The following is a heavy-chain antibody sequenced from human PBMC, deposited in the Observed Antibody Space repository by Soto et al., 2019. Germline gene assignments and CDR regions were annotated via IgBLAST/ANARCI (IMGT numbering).Heavy chain of an antibody. CDR2: ISTYNGNT. D-gene: IGHD3-10*01. CDR1: GYTFTSYG. V-gene: IGHV1-18*01. CDR3: AREMVRGVGSDY. J-gene: IGHJ4*02. Sequence: ASVKVSCKASGYTFTSYGISWVRQAPGQGLEWMGWISTYNGNTKYAQKLQGRVTMTTDTSTSTAYMELRSLRSDDTAVFYCAREMVRGVGSDYWGQGTLVTVAS.